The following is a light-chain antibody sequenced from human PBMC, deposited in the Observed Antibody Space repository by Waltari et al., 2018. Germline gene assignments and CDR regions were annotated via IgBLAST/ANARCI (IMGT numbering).Light chain of an antibody. V-gene: IGLV2-14*01. J-gene: IGLJ3*02. CDR1: SSDVGGYNY. CDR3: SSYRTTNTWV. Sequence: QSALTQPASVSGSPGQSITLSCTGTSSDVGGYNYVSWYQQRPGKAPKLIIYEVNNRPAGVSNRLSGSKSGHTASLTISGLQPEDEADYYCSSYRTTNTWVFGGGTKLTVL. CDR2: EVN.